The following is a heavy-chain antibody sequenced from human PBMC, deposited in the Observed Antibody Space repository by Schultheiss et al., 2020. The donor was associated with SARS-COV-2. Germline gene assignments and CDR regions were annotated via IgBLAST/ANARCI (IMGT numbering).Heavy chain of an antibody. V-gene: IGHV3-74*01. CDR1: GFTVSSNY. Sequence: GESLKISCAASGFTVSSNYMSWVRQAPGKGLEWVSRINSDGSSTSYADSVKGRFTISRDNAKNTRYLQMNSQRAENTAVYYCARTMWLQSHKNIAARPKMYYGMDVWGQGATVTVSS. CDR2: INSDGSST. D-gene: IGHD6-6*01. J-gene: IGHJ6*02. CDR3: ARTMWLQSHKNIAARPKMYYGMDV.